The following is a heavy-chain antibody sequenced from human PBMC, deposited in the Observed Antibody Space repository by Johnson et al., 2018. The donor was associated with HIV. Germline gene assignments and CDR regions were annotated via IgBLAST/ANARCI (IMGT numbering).Heavy chain of an antibody. CDR3: ARGKGAAAGLDAFDI. CDR2: INWSGDNI. D-gene: IGHD6-13*01. J-gene: IGHJ3*02. CDR1: GFTFDDYG. V-gene: IGHV3-20*04. Sequence: VQLVESGGGIVRQGGSLRLSCAASGFTFDDYGMTWVRQAPGKGLEWVSGINWSGDNIGYAYSLKGRFTISRDNARNSLYLEMNSLRVEDTALYYCARGKGAAAGLDAFDIWGLGTMVTVSS.